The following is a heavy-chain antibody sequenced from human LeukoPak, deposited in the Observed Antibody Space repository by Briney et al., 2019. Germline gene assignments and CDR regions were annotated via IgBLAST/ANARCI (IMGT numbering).Heavy chain of an antibody. J-gene: IGHJ4*02. CDR1: GYTLTELS. D-gene: IGHD3-9*01. CDR3: AREKGKMDYNLLTGYSAYFFDH. CDR2: FDPEDGET. Sequence: ASVKVSCKVSGYTLTELSMHWVRQAPGKGLEWMGGFDPEDGETIYAQKFQGRVTMTEDTSTDTAYMELSSLRSEDTAVYYCAREKGKMDYNLLTGYSAYFFDHWGQGRLVTVSS. V-gene: IGHV1-24*01.